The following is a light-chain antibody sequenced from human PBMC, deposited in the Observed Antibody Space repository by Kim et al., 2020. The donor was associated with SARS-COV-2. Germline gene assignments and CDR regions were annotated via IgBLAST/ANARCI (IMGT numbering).Light chain of an antibody. J-gene: IGKJ4*01. CDR2: DAS. V-gene: IGKV1-33*01. CDR1: QDISNY. Sequence: DIQMTQSPSSLSASVGDRVTITCQASQDISNYLNWYQQKPGKAPKLLIYDASNLETGVPSRFSGSGSGTDFTFTISSLQPEDIATYCCQQYDNLPLTFGRGTKVDIK. CDR3: QQYDNLPLT.